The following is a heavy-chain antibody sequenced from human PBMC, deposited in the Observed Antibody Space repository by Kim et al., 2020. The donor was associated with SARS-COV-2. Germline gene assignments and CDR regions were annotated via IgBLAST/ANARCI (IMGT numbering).Heavy chain of an antibody. Sequence: GGSLRLSCAASGFTFSSYAMSWVRQAPGKGLEWVSAISGSGGSTYYADSVKGRFTISRDNSKNTLYLQMNSLRAEDTAIYYCAKGTDLHYYDSSGYYYVDPGVVDYWGQGTLVTVSS. CDR1: GFTFSSYA. CDR3: AKGTDLHYYDSSGYYYVDPGVVDY. J-gene: IGHJ4*02. D-gene: IGHD3-22*01. V-gene: IGHV3-23*01. CDR2: ISGSGGST.